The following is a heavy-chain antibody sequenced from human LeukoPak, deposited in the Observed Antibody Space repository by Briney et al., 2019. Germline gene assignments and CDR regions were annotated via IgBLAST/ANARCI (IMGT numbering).Heavy chain of an antibody. CDR3: ATGRYYGSGSYPPITYYFDY. CDR2: FDPEDGET. D-gene: IGHD3-10*01. Sequence: EASVKVSCKFSGYTLTELSMHWVRQAPGKGLEWMGGFDPEDGETIYAQKFQGRVTMTEDTSTDTAYMELSSLRSEDTAVYYCATGRYYGSGSYPPITYYFDYWGQGTLVTVSS. CDR1: GYTLTELS. V-gene: IGHV1-24*01. J-gene: IGHJ4*02.